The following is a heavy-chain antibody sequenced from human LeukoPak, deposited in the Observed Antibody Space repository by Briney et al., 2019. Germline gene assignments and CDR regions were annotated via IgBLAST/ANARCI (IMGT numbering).Heavy chain of an antibody. CDR2: MKGDGSEI. V-gene: IGHV3-7*01. D-gene: IGHD2-15*01. CDR3: ARDGYCSGGSCYSAVDY. CDR1: GFIFSTYW. J-gene: IGHJ4*02. Sequence: PGGSLRLSCAASGFIFSTYWMMWARQAPGKGLEWVANMKGDGSEIHYVDSVKGRFTISRDNARNSLYLQMNSLRAEDTAVYYCARDGYCSGGSCYSAVDYWGQGTLVTVSS.